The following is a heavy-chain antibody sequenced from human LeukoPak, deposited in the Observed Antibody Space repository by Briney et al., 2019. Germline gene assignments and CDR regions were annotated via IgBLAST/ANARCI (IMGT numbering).Heavy chain of an antibody. CDR2: IFYSGSA. CDR3: ARAGGYSFGYGVDV. Sequence: SETLSLTCTVSGDSVSSDNYYWSWIRQPPGKGLEWIGYIFYSGSANYNPSLKSRVTISVNTSKNQFSLKLSSVTAADTARYYCARAGGYSFGYGVDVWGQGTTVTVSS. CDR1: GDSVSSDNYY. D-gene: IGHD5-18*01. J-gene: IGHJ6*02. V-gene: IGHV4-61*01.